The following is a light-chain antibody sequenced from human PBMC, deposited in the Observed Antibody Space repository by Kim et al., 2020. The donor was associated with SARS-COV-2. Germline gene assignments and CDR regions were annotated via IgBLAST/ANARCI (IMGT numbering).Light chain of an antibody. CDR3: NSRDSSGNHLKV. V-gene: IGLV3-19*01. CDR2: GKN. CDR1: SLRSYY. J-gene: IGLJ2*01. Sequence: ALGQSVRITCQGDSLRSYYASWFQQKPGQAPVLVIYGKNNRPSGIPDRFSGSSSGHTASLTITGAQAEDEADYYCNSRDSSGNHLKVFGGGTQLTVL.